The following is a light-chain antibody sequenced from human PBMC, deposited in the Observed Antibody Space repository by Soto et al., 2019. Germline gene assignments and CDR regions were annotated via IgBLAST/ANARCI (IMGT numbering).Light chain of an antibody. V-gene: IGKV3-15*01. Sequence: EIVMTQSSATLSVSPGERATLSCRASQSLSSNLAWYQQKPGQAPRLLIYGASTRATGIPARFSGSGSGTEFTLTISSLQSEDFAVYYCQQYNDWPFTFGQGTRLEIK. CDR3: QQYNDWPFT. CDR2: GAS. CDR1: QSLSSN. J-gene: IGKJ5*01.